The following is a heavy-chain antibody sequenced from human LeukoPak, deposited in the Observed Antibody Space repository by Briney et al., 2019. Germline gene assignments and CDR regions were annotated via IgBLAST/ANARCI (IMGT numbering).Heavy chain of an antibody. J-gene: IGHJ4*02. CDR3: ARDRGGAYDFWSGYYTGYFDY. D-gene: IGHD3-3*01. Sequence: GGSLRLSCAASGFTFSSYNMNWVRQAPGKGLEWISYISDSRNTIHYADSVKGRFTISRDNAKNFLYPQMNSLRAEDTAVYFRARDRGGAYDFWSGYYTGYFDYWGQGTLVTVSS. CDR1: GFTFSSYN. V-gene: IGHV3-48*01. CDR2: ISDSRNTI.